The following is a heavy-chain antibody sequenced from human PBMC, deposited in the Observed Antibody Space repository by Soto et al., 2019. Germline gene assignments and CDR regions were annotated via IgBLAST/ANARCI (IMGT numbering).Heavy chain of an antibody. Sequence: SGPTLVNPTQTLTLTCTFSGFSLSTSGVGVGWIRQPPGKALEWLALIYWDDDKRYSPSLKSRLTIIKDTSKNQVVLTMTNMDTVDTATYYCAHMDYEWLVPGYWGQGTLVTVSS. CDR3: AHMDYEWLVPGY. D-gene: IGHD6-19*01. CDR1: GFSLSTSGVG. J-gene: IGHJ4*02. V-gene: IGHV2-5*02. CDR2: IYWDDDK.